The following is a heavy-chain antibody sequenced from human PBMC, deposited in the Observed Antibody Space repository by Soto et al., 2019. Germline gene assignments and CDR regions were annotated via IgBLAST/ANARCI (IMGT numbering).Heavy chain of an antibody. J-gene: IGHJ4*02. V-gene: IGHV1-69*10. Sequence: GASVKVSCKASGGTLGSFAFSWVRQAPGQGLEWLGGIIPILRSVSHAQRFQGRLTITADESSRTVFMELSRLTSEDTADYYCATEGVSVPAGTFEYWGQGTLVTVSS. D-gene: IGHD2-2*01. CDR1: GGTLGSFA. CDR3: ATEGVSVPAGTFEY. CDR2: IIPILRSV.